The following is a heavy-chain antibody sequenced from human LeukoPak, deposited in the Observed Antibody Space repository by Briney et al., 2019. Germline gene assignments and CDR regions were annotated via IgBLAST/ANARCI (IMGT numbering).Heavy chain of an antibody. Sequence: GGSLRLSWAASGFTFSSYWMSWVRQAPGKGLEWVANIKQDGSEKYYVVSVKGRFTISRDNAKNSLYLQMNSLRAEDTAVYYCARAWDYYYYMDVWGKGTTVTVSS. V-gene: IGHV3-7*01. CDR3: ARAWDYYYYMDV. CDR1: GFTFSSYW. CDR2: IKQDGSEK. J-gene: IGHJ6*03.